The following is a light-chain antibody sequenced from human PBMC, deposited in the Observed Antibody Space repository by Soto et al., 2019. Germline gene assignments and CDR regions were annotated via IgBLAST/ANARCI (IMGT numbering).Light chain of an antibody. V-gene: IGKV1-39*01. J-gene: IGKJ3*01. Sequence: IQMTQFPSSLSASVGDRVTITCRAGQTVIRYLNWYQQKPGRAPNLLIYAVSNLQTGVPSRCRGSGSGTEFTLTISDLQPEDFATYYCQQSYSTLFTFGPGTKVEIK. CDR2: AVS. CDR1: QTVIRY. CDR3: QQSYSTLFT.